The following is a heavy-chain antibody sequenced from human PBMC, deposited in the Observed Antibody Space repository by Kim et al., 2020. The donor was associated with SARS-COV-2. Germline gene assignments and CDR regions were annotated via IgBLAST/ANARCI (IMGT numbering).Heavy chain of an antibody. CDR2: ISPNTVNT. CDR3: VPRGVAFDI. Sequence: GGSLRLSCVASGFTFSRYSMSWVRQAPGKGLDWVSSISPNTVNTDYADSVKGRFTISRDNSKNTLYLQMNSLRGEDTAVYYCVPRGVAFDIWGQGTMVTVSS. V-gene: IGHV3-23*01. J-gene: IGHJ3*02. CDR1: GFTFSRYS. D-gene: IGHD3-16*01.